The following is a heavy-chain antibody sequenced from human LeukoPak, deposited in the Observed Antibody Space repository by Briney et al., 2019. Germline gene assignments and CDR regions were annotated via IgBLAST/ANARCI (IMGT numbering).Heavy chain of an antibody. CDR2: INSDGSST. Sequence: GSLRLSCAASGFTFRSYWMHWVRQAPGKGLVWVSRINSDGSSTSYADSVKGRFTISRDNAKNTLYLQMNSLRAEDTAVYYCARDTNDFWSGYSKLPDYWRQGTLVTVSS. D-gene: IGHD3-3*01. V-gene: IGHV3-74*01. CDR3: ARDTNDFWSGYSKLPDY. CDR1: GFTFRSYW. J-gene: IGHJ4*02.